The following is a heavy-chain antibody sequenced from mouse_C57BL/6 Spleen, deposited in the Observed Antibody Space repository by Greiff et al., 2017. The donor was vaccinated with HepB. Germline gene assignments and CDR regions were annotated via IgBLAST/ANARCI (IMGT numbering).Heavy chain of an antibody. V-gene: IGHV5-9-1*02. CDR2: ISSGGDYI. Sequence: EVKVVESGEGLVKPGGSLKLSCAASGFTFSSYAMSWVRQTPEKRLEWVAYISSGGDYIYYADTVKGRFTISRDNARNTLYLQMSSLKSEDTAMYYCTRGGNYYGLYWYFDVWGTGTTVTVSS. J-gene: IGHJ1*03. D-gene: IGHD1-1*01. CDR3: TRGGNYYGLYWYFDV. CDR1: GFTFSSYA.